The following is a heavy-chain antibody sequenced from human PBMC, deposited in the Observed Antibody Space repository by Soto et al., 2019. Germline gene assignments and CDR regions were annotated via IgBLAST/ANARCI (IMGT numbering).Heavy chain of an antibody. CDR1: GYTFTSYA. J-gene: IGHJ4*02. V-gene: IGHV1-3*01. Sequence: QVQLVQSGAEVKKPGASVKVSCKASGYTFTSYAMHWVRQAPGQRLEWMGWINAGNGNTKYSQKFQGRVTITRDTSASTAYMELSSLRSEDTAVYYCAREIVLMVYATLFDYWGQGTLVTVSS. CDR2: INAGNGNT. D-gene: IGHD2-8*01. CDR3: AREIVLMVYATLFDY.